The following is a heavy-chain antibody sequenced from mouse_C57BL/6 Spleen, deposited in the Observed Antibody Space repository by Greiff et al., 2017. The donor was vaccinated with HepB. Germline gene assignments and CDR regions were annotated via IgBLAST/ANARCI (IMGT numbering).Heavy chain of an antibody. Sequence: VQLQQSGTVLARPGASVKMSCKTSGYTFTSYWMHWVKQRPGQGLEWIGAIYPGNSDTSYNQKFKGKAKLTAVTSASTAYMELSSLTNEDSAVYYCTRWGLRRGDYYAMDYWGQGTSVTVSS. CDR1: GYTFTSYW. D-gene: IGHD2-4*01. CDR3: TRWGLRRGDYYAMDY. CDR2: IYPGNSDT. V-gene: IGHV1-5*01. J-gene: IGHJ4*01.